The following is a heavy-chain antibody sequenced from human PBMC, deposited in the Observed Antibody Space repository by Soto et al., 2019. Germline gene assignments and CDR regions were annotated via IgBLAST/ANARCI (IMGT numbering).Heavy chain of an antibody. V-gene: IGHV6-1*01. CDR1: GVSVSSNSAA. CDR3: ARDSTWFGELLYYYYGMDV. J-gene: IGHJ6*02. CDR2: TYYRSKWYN. D-gene: IGHD3-10*01. Sequence: SQTLSLTCAISGVSVSSNSAAWNWIRQSPSRGLEWLGRTYYRSKWYNDYAVSVKSRITINPDTSKNQFSLQLNSVTPEDTAVYYCARDSTWFGELLYYYYGMDVWGQGTTVTVSS.